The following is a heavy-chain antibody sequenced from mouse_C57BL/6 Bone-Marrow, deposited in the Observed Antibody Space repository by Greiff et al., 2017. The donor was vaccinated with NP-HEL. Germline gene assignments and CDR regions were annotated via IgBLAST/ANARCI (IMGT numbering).Heavy chain of an antibody. Sequence: DVKLVESEGGLVQPGSSMKLSCTASGFTFSDYYMAWVRQVPEKGLEWVANINYDGSSTYYLDSLKSRFIISRDNAKNILYLQMSSLKSEDTATYYCAREGTTVVAHWYFDVWGTGTTVTVSS. V-gene: IGHV5-16*01. D-gene: IGHD1-1*01. CDR3: AREGTTVVAHWYFDV. CDR2: INYDGSST. J-gene: IGHJ1*03. CDR1: GFTFSDYY.